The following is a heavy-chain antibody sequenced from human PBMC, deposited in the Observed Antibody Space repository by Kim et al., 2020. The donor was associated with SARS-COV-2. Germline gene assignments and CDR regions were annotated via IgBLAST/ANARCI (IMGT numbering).Heavy chain of an antibody. CDR2: IYTSGGT. Sequence: GGSLRLSCVVSGFTVSGNYMSWVRQAPGKGLEWVSIIYTSGGTDYVDSVKGRFSISRDNSKNTVYLQMNSLRVEDTAVYYCARSGYFGNWYFDIWGRGTLVTVS. CDR3: ARSGYFGNWYFDI. J-gene: IGHJ2*01. CDR1: GFTVSGNY. V-gene: IGHV3-53*01. D-gene: IGHD5-12*01.